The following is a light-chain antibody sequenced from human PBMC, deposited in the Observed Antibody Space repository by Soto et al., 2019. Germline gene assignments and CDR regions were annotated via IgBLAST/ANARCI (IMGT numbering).Light chain of an antibody. Sequence: QSVLTQPASVSGSPGQSITISCTGTSRDVGAYDYVSWYLQYPDKAPQLLIYYVDHRPSGVSSRFSGSKSGNTASLTISGLQAEDEGDYYCCSYADGSIYFFGNG. CDR2: YVD. CDR1: SRDVGAYDY. CDR3: CSYADGSIYF. V-gene: IGLV2-14*03. J-gene: IGLJ1*01.